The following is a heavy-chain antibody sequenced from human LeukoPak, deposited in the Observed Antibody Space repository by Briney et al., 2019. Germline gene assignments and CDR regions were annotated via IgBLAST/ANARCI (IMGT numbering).Heavy chain of an antibody. V-gene: IGHV3-21*01. CDR1: GFTFSSYS. J-gene: IGHJ4*02. CDR3: AGIGVAGQFDY. Sequence: GGSLRLSCAASGFTFSSYSVNWVRQAPGKGLEWVSYISSGKTYIYYADSVKDRFTISRDNAKSSLYLQMNSLRVEDTAVYYCAGIGVAGQFDYWGQGTLVTVSS. CDR2: ISSGKTYI. D-gene: IGHD6-19*01.